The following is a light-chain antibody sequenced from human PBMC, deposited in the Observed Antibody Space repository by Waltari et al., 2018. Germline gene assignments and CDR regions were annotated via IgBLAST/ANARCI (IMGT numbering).Light chain of an antibody. Sequence: QSVLTQPPSASGTPGQRVTISCSGSSPNIGRNAVNWYQQLPGTAPKLLIYSNTQRPSGVPDRFSGSKSGSSASLAISGLQSEDEADYYCAAWDDSYWGFGGGTKLTVL. J-gene: IGLJ3*02. CDR2: SNT. V-gene: IGLV1-44*01. CDR3: AAWDDSYWG. CDR1: SPNIGRNA.